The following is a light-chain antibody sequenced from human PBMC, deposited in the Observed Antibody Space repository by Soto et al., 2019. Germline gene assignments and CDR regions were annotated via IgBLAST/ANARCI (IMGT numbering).Light chain of an antibody. V-gene: IGKV3D-15*01. Sequence: EIVMTQSPATLSVSPGERATLSCRASQSISTYLAWYQQKPGQAPRLLIYGASTRATGIPARFSGSGSGTEFTLTISSLQSEDFAIYYCQQYNNYPPITFGQGTRLEI. J-gene: IGKJ5*01. CDR3: QQYNNYPPIT. CDR2: GAS. CDR1: QSISTY.